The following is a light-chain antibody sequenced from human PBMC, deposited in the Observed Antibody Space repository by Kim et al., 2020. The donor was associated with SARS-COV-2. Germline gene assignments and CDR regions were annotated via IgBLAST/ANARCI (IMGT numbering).Light chain of an antibody. CDR2: KAS. CDR1: QSISSW. V-gene: IGKV1-5*03. Sequence: DIQMTQSPSTLSASVGDRVTITCRASQSISSWLAWYQQKPGKAPKLLIYKASSLESGVPSRFSGSGSGTEFTLTISSLQPDDFATYYCQQYNSYWGTFGQGTKVDIK. CDR3: QQYNSYWGT. J-gene: IGKJ1*01.